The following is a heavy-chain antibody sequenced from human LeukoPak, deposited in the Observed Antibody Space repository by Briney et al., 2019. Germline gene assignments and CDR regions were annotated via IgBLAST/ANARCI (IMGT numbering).Heavy chain of an antibody. J-gene: IGHJ4*02. CDR1: GGSISSYY. CDR3: ARREYSYDSSGYYYFNS. V-gene: IGHV4-59*08. D-gene: IGHD3-22*01. CDR2: IHYSGST. Sequence: SETLSLTCTVSGGSISSYYWSWIRQPPGKGLEWIGEIHYSGSTKYNPSLKSRVTISVDTSKIQFSPKLSSVTAADTAVYYCARREYSYDSSGYYYFNSWGQGTLVTVSS.